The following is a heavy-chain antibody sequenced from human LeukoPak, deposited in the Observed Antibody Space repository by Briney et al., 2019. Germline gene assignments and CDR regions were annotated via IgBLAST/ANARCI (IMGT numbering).Heavy chain of an antibody. CDR3: ARGPRFSGFDP. CDR1: GGSISSGGYS. D-gene: IGHD3-3*01. V-gene: IGHV4-30-2*01. J-gene: IGHJ5*02. CDR2: IYHSGST. Sequence: SETLSLTCAVSGGSISSGGYSWSWIRQPPGKGLEWIGYIYHSGSTYYNPSLKSRVTISVDRSKNQFSLKLSSVTAADTAVYYCARGPRFSGFDPWGQGTLVTVSS.